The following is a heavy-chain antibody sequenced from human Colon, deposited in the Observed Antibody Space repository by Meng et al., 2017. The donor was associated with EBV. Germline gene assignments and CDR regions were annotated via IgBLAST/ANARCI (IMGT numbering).Heavy chain of an antibody. J-gene: IGHJ4*02. D-gene: IGHD7-27*01. CDR2: IYHSGST. CDR3: ARDTSTWGNKGLDH. V-gene: IGHV4-30-2*01. Sequence: QLHLQEAGPGLVKPSQTLSLTFVVSGDSISNGGYSWSWIRKPLGKGLEWIGYIYHSGSTKYNPSLKSRVIISIDTSKNQFSLNLSSVTAADTAEYYCARDTSTWGNKGLDHWGQGILVTVSS. CDR1: GDSISNGGYS.